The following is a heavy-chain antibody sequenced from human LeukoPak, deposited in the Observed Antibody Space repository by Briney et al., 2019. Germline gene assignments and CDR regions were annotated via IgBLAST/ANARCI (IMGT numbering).Heavy chain of an antibody. J-gene: IGHJ3*02. V-gene: IGHV3-48*04. CDR3: ARHGHYDSSGYYSLDI. CDR1: GFTFSSYS. CDR2: ISSSSSTI. Sequence: GGSLRLSCAASGFTFSSYSMNWVRQAPGKGLEWVSYISSSSSTIYYADSVKGRFTISRDNAKNSLYLQMNSLRAEDTAVYYCARHGHYDSSGYYSLDIWGQGTMVTVSS. D-gene: IGHD3-22*01.